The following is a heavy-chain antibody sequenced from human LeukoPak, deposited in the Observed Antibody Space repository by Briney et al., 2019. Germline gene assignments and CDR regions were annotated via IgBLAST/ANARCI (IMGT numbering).Heavy chain of an antibody. CDR3: AKDFSPPYSSGHYW. CDR1: GFTFSSYG. V-gene: IGHV3-30*18. Sequence: PGRSLRLSCAASGFTFSSYGMHWVRQAPGKGLEWVAVISYDGSNKYYADSVKGRFTISRDNSKNTLYLQMNSLRAEDTAVYYCAKDFSPPYSSGHYWWGQGTLVTVSS. D-gene: IGHD3-22*01. J-gene: IGHJ4*02. CDR2: ISYDGSNK.